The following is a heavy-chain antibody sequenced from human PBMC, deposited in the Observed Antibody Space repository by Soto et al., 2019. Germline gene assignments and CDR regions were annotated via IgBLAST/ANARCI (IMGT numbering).Heavy chain of an antibody. D-gene: IGHD3-10*01. CDR1: GFTFSSYA. Sequence: EVQLLESGGGLVQPGGSLRLSCAAPGFTFSSYAMSWVRQAPGKGLEWVSTISFSGTNTHYADSVKGQFTISRDNSKNTLYLQMNSLRGEDTAVYYCAKVGSGSYSAHSWGQGTLVTVSS. CDR3: AKVGSGSYSAHS. CDR2: ISFSGTNT. J-gene: IGHJ4*02. V-gene: IGHV3-23*01.